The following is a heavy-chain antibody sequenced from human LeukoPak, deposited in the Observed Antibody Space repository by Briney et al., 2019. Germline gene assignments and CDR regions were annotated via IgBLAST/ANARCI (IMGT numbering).Heavy chain of an antibody. CDR3: ARIGGYCTNGVCPFDY. D-gene: IGHD2-8*01. J-gene: IGHJ4*02. CDR1: GGTFSSYA. CDR2: IIPIFGTA. V-gene: IGHV1-69*05. Sequence: ASVKVSCKASGGTFSSYAISWVRQAPGQGLEWMGGIIPIFGTANYAQKFQGRVTITTDESTSTAYMELSSLRSEDTAVYYCARIGGYCTNGVCPFDYWGQGTLVTVSS.